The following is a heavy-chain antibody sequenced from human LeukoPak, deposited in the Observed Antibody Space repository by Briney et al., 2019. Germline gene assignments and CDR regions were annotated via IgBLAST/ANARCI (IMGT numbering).Heavy chain of an antibody. Sequence: PGGSLRLSCAASGFTFSSYGMHWVRQAPAKGLEWVSTISDSGDYTYYADSVKGRFTISRDNSKNTLYLQLNSLRAEDTAIYYCVKGGRLQPDDYWGQGTLVTVSS. D-gene: IGHD6-25*01. CDR2: ISDSGDYT. CDR1: GFTFSSYG. CDR3: VKGGRLQPDDY. V-gene: IGHV3-23*01. J-gene: IGHJ4*02.